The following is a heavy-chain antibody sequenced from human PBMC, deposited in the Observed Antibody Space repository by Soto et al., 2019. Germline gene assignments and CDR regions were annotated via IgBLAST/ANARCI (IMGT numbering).Heavy chain of an antibody. Sequence: QITLKESGPTLVKPTQTLTLTCTFSGFSLSTSGVGVGWIRQPPGKALEWLALIYWDDDKHYSPSLKNRLTITKDTSKNQVVLTMTNMDPVYTATYYCAHRRSCSNGVCYYFDYWGQGTLVTVSS. CDR3: AHRRSCSNGVCYYFDY. CDR2: IYWDDDK. J-gene: IGHJ4*02. CDR1: GFSLSTSGVG. V-gene: IGHV2-5*02. D-gene: IGHD2-8*01.